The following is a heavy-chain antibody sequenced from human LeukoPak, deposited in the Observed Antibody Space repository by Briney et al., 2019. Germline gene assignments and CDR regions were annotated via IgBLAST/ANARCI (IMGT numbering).Heavy chain of an antibody. V-gene: IGHV3-21*01. CDR3: ARKYCSSTSCYRDYYYYYMDV. CDR1: GFTFSSYS. J-gene: IGHJ6*03. CDR2: ISSSSSYI. D-gene: IGHD2-2*02. Sequence: PGGSLRLSCAASGFTFSSYSMNWVRQAPGKGLEWVSSISSSSSYIYYADSVKGRFTISRDNAKNSLYLQMNSLRAEDTAVYYCARKYCSSTSCYRDYYYYYMDVWGKGTTVTVSS.